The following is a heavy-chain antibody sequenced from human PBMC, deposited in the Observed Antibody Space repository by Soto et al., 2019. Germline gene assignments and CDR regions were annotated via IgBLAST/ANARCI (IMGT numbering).Heavy chain of an antibody. CDR1: GYTFSSFD. D-gene: IGHD3-10*01. CDR3: ARGMEQDSASGSYRYMAV. CDR2: MTPNSGHT. V-gene: IGHV1-8*01. Sequence: QVQLVQSGAEVRKPGASVKVSCKASGYTFSSFDINWVRQAAGHGLEWMGWMTPNSGHTGYAQKFQGRVTMTRNTSTSTVSMELSSPTPQATAAYYCARGMEQDSASGSYRYMAVWVRGNTVTVSS. J-gene: IGHJ6*03.